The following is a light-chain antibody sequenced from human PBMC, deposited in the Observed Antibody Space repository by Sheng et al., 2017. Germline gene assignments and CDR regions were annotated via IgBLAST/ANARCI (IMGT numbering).Light chain of an antibody. V-gene: IGLV2-14*03. CDR3: TSFTTSYTWV. CDR2: DVS. CDR1: SSDVGVYKF. J-gene: IGLJ3*02. Sequence: QSALTQPASVSGSPGQSITISCTGTSSDVGVYKFVSWYQQHPDKAPKLIIYDVSNRPSGVSSRFSGSKSDNTASLTISGLQAEDEADYYCTSFTTSYTWVFGAGTKVTVL.